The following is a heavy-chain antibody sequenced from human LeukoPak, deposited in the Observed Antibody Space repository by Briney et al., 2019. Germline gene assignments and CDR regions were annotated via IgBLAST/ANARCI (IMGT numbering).Heavy chain of an antibody. V-gene: IGHV3-7*01. CDR3: ARVQAGRDWAAPPHFDY. Sequence: PGGSLRLSCAASGFTFSSYWMSWVRQAPGKGLEWVANIKQDGSEKYYVDSVKGRFTISRDNAKNSLYLQMNSLRAEDTAVYYCARVQAGRDWAAPPHFDYWGQGTLVTVSS. J-gene: IGHJ4*02. CDR2: IKQDGSEK. D-gene: IGHD3/OR15-3a*01. CDR1: GFTFSSYW.